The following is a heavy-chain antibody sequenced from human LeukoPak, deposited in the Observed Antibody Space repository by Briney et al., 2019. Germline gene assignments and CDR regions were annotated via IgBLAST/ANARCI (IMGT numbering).Heavy chain of an antibody. Sequence: GGSLRLSCAASGFTFSNAWMSWVRQAPGKGLEWVGRIKSKTDGGTTDYAAPVKGRFTISRDDSKNTLYLQMNSLKTEDTAVYYCIGNEYYDILTGYGGRGTLVTVSS. V-gene: IGHV3-15*01. CDR1: GFTFSNAW. CDR3: IGNEYYDILTGY. CDR2: IKSKTDGGTT. J-gene: IGHJ4*02. D-gene: IGHD3-9*01.